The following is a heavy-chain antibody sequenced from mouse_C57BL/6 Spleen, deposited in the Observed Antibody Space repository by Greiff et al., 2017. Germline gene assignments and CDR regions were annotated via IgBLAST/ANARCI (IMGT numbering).Heavy chain of an antibody. CDR2: IYPGSGST. CDR3: ARTGVYGYDGFAY. J-gene: IGHJ3*01. CDR1: GYTFTSYW. D-gene: IGHD2-2*01. V-gene: IGHV1-55*01. Sequence: QVQLQQPGAELVKPGASVKMSCKASGYTFTSYWITWVKQRPGQGLEWIGDIYPGSGSTNYNEKFKSKATLTVDTSSSTAYMQLSSLTSEDSAVYDCARTGVYGYDGFAYWGQGTLVTVSA.